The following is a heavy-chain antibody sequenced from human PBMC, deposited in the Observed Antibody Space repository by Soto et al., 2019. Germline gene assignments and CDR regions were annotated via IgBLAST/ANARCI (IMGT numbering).Heavy chain of an antibody. CDR2: IYYSGST. CDR3: ARDATPYYDFWSGYYSDGMDV. D-gene: IGHD3-3*01. Sequence: QVQLQESGPGLVKPSETLSLTCTVSGGSISSYYWSWIRQPPGKGLEWIGYIYYSGSTNYNPSLTSRVTISVDTSKNQFSLKLSSVTAADTAVYYCARDATPYYDFWSGYYSDGMDVWGQGTTVTVSS. V-gene: IGHV4-59*01. CDR1: GGSISSYY. J-gene: IGHJ6*02.